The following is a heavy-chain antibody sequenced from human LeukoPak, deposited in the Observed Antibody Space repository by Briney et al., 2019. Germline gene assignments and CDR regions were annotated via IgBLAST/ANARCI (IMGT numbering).Heavy chain of an antibody. CDR1: GYTFTSYD. V-gene: IGHV1-18*01. J-gene: IGHJ4*02. CDR2: ISAYNGNT. Sequence: GASVKVSCKASGYTFTSYDINWVRQATGQGLEWMGWISAYNGNTNYAQKLQGRVTMTTDTSTSTAYMELRSLRSDDTAVYYCARTTYYYDSSGYYSDYWGQGTLVTVSS. CDR3: ARTTYYYDSSGYYSDY. D-gene: IGHD3-22*01.